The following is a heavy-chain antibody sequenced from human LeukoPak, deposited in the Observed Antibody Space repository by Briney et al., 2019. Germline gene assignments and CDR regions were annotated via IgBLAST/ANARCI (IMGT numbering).Heavy chain of an antibody. V-gene: IGHV4-39*01. D-gene: IGHD3-22*01. J-gene: IGHJ5*02. CDR3: ARSSYRRITMTVVPKAPENWFDP. Sequence: SETLSLTCTVSGGSISSSSYYWGWIRQPPGKGLEWIVSIYYSGSTYYNPSLKSRVTISVNTSKNQFSLKLSSVTAADTAVYYCARSSYRRITMTVVPKAPENWFDPWGQGTLVTVSS. CDR1: GGSISSSSYY. CDR2: IYYSGST.